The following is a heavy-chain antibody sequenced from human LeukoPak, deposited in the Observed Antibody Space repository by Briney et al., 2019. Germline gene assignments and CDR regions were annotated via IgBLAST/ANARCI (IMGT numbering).Heavy chain of an antibody. D-gene: IGHD3-22*01. CDR1: GFTFSSYS. J-gene: IGHJ5*02. Sequence: GGSLRLSCAASGFTFSSYSMNWVRQAPGKGLEWVSSISSSSSYIYYADSVKGRFTISRDNAKNSLYLQMNSLRAEDTAVYYCAREDDYDHWFDPWGQGTQVTVSS. CDR2: ISSSSSYI. V-gene: IGHV3-21*01. CDR3: AREDDYDHWFDP.